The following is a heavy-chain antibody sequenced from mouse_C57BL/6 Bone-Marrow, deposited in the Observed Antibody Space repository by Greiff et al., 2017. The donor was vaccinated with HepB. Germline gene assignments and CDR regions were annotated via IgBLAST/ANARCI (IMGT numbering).Heavy chain of an antibody. J-gene: IGHJ1*03. CDR3: AREGWADWYVDV. Sequence: QVQLQQPGAELVKPGASVKLSCKASGYTFTSYWMQWVKQRPGQGLEWIGEIDPSDSYTNYNQKFKGKATLTVDTSSSTAYMQLSSLTSEDSAVYYGAREGWADWYVDVWYTGTTVTVSS. V-gene: IGHV1-50*01. CDR1: GYTFTSYW. D-gene: IGHD2-3*01. CDR2: IDPSDSYT.